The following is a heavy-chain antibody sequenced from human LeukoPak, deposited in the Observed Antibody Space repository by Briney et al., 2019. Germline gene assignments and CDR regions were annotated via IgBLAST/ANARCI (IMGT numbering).Heavy chain of an antibody. J-gene: IGHJ4*02. CDR1: GVTFSSYA. D-gene: IGHD3/OR15-3a*01. Sequence: GGSLRLSCAASGVTFSSYAMSSVRQAPGRGLEWDSVISGASKYYADSVKVRCTISIDNSKNTLYLQMNSLRPGATAMYDCAKDLSFGADWPCFDSRGQGTLVTVSS. CDR2: ISGASK. V-gene: IGHV3-23*01. CDR3: AKDLSFGADWPCFDS.